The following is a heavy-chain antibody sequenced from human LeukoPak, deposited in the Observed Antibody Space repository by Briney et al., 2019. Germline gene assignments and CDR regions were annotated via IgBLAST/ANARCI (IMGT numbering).Heavy chain of an antibody. J-gene: IGHJ6*03. CDR1: GGSISSYY. CDR2: IYYSGST. V-gene: IGHV4-59*12. D-gene: IGHD2-2*01. CDR3: ARDDWVVVPAADRHPYMDV. Sequence: SETLSLTCTVSGGSISSYYWSWIRQPPGKGLEWIGYIYYSGSTNYNPSLKSRVTMSVDTSKNQFSLKLSSVTAADTAVYYCARDDWVVVPAADRHPYMDVWGKGTTVTVSS.